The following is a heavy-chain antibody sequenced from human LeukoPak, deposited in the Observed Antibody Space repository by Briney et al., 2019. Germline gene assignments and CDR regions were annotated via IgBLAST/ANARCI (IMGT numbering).Heavy chain of an antibody. V-gene: IGHV3-30*03. J-gene: IGHJ4*02. D-gene: IGHD1-26*01. Sequence: AGGSLRLSCAASGFTFSSYGMHWVRQAPGKGLEWVAVISYDGSNKYYADSVKGRFTISRDNSKNTLYLQMNSLRAEDTAVYYCAAAYKWESDYWGQGTLVTVSS. CDR3: AAAYKWESDY. CDR2: ISYDGSNK. CDR1: GFTFSSYG.